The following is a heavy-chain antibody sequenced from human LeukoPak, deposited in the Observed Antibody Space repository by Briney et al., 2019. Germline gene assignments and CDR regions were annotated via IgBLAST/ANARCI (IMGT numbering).Heavy chain of an antibody. D-gene: IGHD7-27*01. CDR1: GFTFSAYS. CDR3: ARDDNWGFDY. Sequence: GGSLRLSCAASGFTFSAYSMNWVRQAQGKGLEWISYITRDSGIISYADSVKGRFTLSRDNAKNSLYLQMTSLRDEDTAVYYCARDDNWGFDYWGQGSLVTVSS. CDR2: ITRDSGII. V-gene: IGHV3-48*02. J-gene: IGHJ4*02.